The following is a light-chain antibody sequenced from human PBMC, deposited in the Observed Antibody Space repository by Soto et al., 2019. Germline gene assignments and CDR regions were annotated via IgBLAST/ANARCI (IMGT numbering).Light chain of an antibody. CDR1: QSVLYSSSNKNY. CDR2: WAS. CDR3: QQYYATPTWA. Sequence: DIVMTQSPDSLAVSLGERATINCKSSQSVLYSSSNKNYLAWYQQKPGQPPKLLIYWASTRESGVPDRFSGSGSGTDFTLTISSLQPEDLAVYYCQQYYATPTWAFGQGTKVEIK. J-gene: IGKJ1*01. V-gene: IGKV4-1*01.